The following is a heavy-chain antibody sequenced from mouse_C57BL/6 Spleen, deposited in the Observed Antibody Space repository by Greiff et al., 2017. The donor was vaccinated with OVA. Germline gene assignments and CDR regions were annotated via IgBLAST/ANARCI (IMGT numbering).Heavy chain of an antibody. CDR2: IYPGDGDT. V-gene: IGHV1-82*01. CDR1: GYAFSSSW. Sequence: VQLQQSGPELVKPGASVKISCKASGYAFSSSWMNWVKQRPGKGLEWIGRIYPGDGDTNYNGKFKGKATLTADKSSSTAYMQLSSLTSEDSAVYFCETHGYYDYFDYWGQGTTLTVSS. D-gene: IGHD2-3*01. CDR3: ETHGYYDYFDY. J-gene: IGHJ2*01.